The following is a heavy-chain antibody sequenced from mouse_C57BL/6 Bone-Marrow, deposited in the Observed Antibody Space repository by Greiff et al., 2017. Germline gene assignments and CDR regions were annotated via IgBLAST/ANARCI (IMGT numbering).Heavy chain of an antibody. CDR1: GFTFSDYY. Sequence: EVHLVESGGGLVQPGGSLKLSCAASGFTFSDYYMYWVRQTPEQRLEWVAYISNGGGSTYYPDTVKGRFTISRDNAKNTLYLQMSRLKSEDTAMYYCARHRLITSGGFDVWGTGTTVTVSS. J-gene: IGHJ1*03. D-gene: IGHD1-1*01. CDR3: ARHRLITSGGFDV. V-gene: IGHV5-12*01. CDR2: ISNGGGST.